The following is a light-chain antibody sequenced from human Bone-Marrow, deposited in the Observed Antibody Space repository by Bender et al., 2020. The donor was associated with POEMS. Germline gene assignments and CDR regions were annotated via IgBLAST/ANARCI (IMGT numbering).Light chain of an antibody. CDR1: ASDRGTTP. CDR3: QSYDSSLSGVL. V-gene: IGLV1-44*01. CDR2: NSY. Sequence: QSVLTQPPSASATPGQRVTISCSRSASDRGTTPINWYQHLPDTAPKLIIYNSYQRPSGVPDRFSGSMSGTSASLAISGLQAEDEGDYYCQSYDSSLSGVLFGGGTKLTVL. J-gene: IGLJ2*01.